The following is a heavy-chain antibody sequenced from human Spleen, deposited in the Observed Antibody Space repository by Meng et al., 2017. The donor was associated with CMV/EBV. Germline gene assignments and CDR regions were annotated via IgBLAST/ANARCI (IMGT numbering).Heavy chain of an antibody. D-gene: IGHD1-14*01. J-gene: IGHJ6*02. CDR2: INHSGST. Sequence: SETLSLTCAVYGGSFSGYYWSWIRQPPGKGLEWIGEINHSGSTNYNPSLKSRVTISVDTSKNQFSLRLTSVTSADTAVYYCARESTEPGQNYYLYYGLDVWGQGTTVTVSS. CDR3: ARESTEPGQNYYLYYGLDV. CDR1: GGSFSGYY. V-gene: IGHV4-34*01.